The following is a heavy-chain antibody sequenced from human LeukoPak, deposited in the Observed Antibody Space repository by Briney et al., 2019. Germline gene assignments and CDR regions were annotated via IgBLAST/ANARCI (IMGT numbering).Heavy chain of an antibody. V-gene: IGHV4-59*01. D-gene: IGHD3-10*01. Sequence: SEALSLTCTVSGGSISSYYWSWIRQPPGKGLEWIGYIYYSGSTNYNPSLKSRVTISVDTSKNQFSLKLSSVTAADTAVYYCASTKYYYGSGSKVNWFDPWGQGTLVTVSS. CDR3: ASTKYYYGSGSKVNWFDP. CDR2: IYYSGST. J-gene: IGHJ5*02. CDR1: GGSISSYY.